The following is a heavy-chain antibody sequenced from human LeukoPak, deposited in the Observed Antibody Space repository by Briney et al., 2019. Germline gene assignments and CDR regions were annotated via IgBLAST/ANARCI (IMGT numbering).Heavy chain of an antibody. D-gene: IGHD3-10*01. J-gene: IGHJ4*02. CDR1: GFIFSSFA. V-gene: IGHV3-30*04. CDR3: ARSSPYFGSIAY. Sequence: GGSLRLSCAASGFIFSSFAMHWVRQAPGKGLEWVAAISYDGSNKYYADSVKGRFTISRDNSKNTLYLQMNSLRAEDTAFYYCARSSPYFGSIAYWGQGTLVTVSS. CDR2: ISYDGSNK.